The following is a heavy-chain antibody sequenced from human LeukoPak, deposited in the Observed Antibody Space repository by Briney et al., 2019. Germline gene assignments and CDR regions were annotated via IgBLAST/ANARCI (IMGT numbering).Heavy chain of an antibody. D-gene: IGHD3-10*01. CDR1: GFTFNRYA. CDR2: IRYDGSDE. CDR3: ARGNMVRGVIAVAFDI. V-gene: IGHV3-30*02. Sequence: GGSLRLPCAASGFTFNRYAMHWVRQAPGKGLEWVAFIRYDGSDEYYADSVKGRFTISRDNSNNTLYLQMNSLRAEDTAVYYCARGNMVRGVIAVAFDIWGQGTMVTVSS. J-gene: IGHJ3*02.